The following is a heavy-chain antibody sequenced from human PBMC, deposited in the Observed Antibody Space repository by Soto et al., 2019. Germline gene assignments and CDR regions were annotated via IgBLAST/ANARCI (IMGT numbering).Heavy chain of an antibody. Sequence: QVQLVQSGAEVKKPGSSVKVSCKASGGTFSSYTISWVRQAPGQGLEWMGRIIPILGIANYAQKFQGRVTITADKSTSTAYMELSSLGSEDTAVYYCARVVGAANDYWGQGTLVTVSS. CDR2: IIPILGIA. V-gene: IGHV1-69*02. CDR1: GGTFSSYT. J-gene: IGHJ4*02. D-gene: IGHD1-26*01. CDR3: ARVVGAANDY.